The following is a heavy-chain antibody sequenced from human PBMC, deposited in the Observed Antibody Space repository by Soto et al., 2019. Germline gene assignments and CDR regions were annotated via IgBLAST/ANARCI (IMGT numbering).Heavy chain of an antibody. CDR2: IGNSGANT. J-gene: IGHJ4*02. Sequence: GGSLRLSCAASGFTFSLYAMSWVRQAPGEGLEWVSGIGNSGANTYYADSVKGRFTISRDNSKNTLYLQVNSLRAEDTAVYYCAKASTGPSFDYWGQGTLVTVSS. CDR1: GFTFSLYA. CDR3: AKASTGPSFDY. D-gene: IGHD1-1*01. V-gene: IGHV3-23*01.